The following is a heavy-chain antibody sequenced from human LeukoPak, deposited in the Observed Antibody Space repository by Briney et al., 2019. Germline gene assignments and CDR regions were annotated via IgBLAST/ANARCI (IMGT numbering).Heavy chain of an antibody. Sequence: GGSLRLSCAASGFTFSTYWMTWVRRAPGMELEWVANIKQDGSEKYYVDSVKGRFTISRDNAKNSLFLQMNSLRAEDTAVYYCARDCGTTISSYGMDVWGQGTTVTVSS. CDR1: GFTFSTYW. CDR3: ARDCGTTISSYGMDV. V-gene: IGHV3-7*01. CDR2: IKQDGSEK. J-gene: IGHJ6*02. D-gene: IGHD1-1*01.